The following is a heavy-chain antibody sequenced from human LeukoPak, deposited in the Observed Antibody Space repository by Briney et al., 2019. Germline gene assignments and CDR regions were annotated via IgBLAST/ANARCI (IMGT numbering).Heavy chain of an antibody. Sequence: SETLSLTCTVSGGSISSYYWSWIRQPPGKGLEWIGYIYYSGSTNYNPSLKSRVTISVDTSKNQFSLKLSSVTAADTAVYYCARLNNGGTIGYWGQGTLVTVSS. CDR1: GGSISSYY. CDR3: ARLNNGGTIGY. J-gene: IGHJ4*02. D-gene: IGHD2-8*01. CDR2: IYYSGST. V-gene: IGHV4-59*08.